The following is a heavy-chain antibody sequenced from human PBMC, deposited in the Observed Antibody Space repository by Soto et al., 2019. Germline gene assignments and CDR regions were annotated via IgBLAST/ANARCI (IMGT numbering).Heavy chain of an antibody. CDR2: ISGDAGRT. V-gene: IGHV3-23*01. CDR1: GFTYVKYA. J-gene: IGHJ4*02. Sequence: EVQLLESGGALVQPGGSLRLSCEASGFTYVKYAMSWVRQAPGKGLEWVAGISGDAGRTFYADSVKGRFTISRDNSKKTVYLQMNSLRVEDTAVYYCVKDTVVVINGGDFDYWGQGTLVNVSS. CDR3: VKDTVVVINGGDFDY. D-gene: IGHD3-22*01.